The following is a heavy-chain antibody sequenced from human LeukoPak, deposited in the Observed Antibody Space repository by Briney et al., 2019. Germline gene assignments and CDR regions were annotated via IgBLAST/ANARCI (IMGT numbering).Heavy chain of an antibody. D-gene: IGHD4-11*01. CDR3: AKEYSNYYGMDV. CDR1: GFTFSSYS. V-gene: IGHV3-30*18. Sequence: GGSLRLSCAASGFTFSSYSMNWVRQAPGKGLEWVAVISYDGSNKYYADSVKGRFTISRDNSKNTLYLQMNSLRAEDTAVYYCAKEYSNYYGMDVWGQGTTVTVSS. J-gene: IGHJ6*02. CDR2: ISYDGSNK.